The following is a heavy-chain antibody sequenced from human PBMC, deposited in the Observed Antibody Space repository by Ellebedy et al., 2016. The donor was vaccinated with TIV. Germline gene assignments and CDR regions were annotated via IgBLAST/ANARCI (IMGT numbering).Heavy chain of an antibody. CDR2: IYHSGST. D-gene: IGHD5-18*01. CDR1: GGSISSSNW. V-gene: IGHV4-4*02. Sequence: MPSETLSLTCAVSGGSISSSNWWSWVRQPPGKGMEWIGEIYHSGSTNYNPSLKSRVTISVDTSKNQFSLKLSSVTAADTAVYFCAREGRDTAMGPDYWGQGTLVTVSS. CDR3: AREGRDTAMGPDY. J-gene: IGHJ4*02.